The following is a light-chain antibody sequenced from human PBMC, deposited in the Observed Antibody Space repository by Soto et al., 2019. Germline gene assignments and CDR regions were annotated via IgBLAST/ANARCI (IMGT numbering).Light chain of an antibody. Sequence: QSVLTQPASVSGSPGQSITISCTGTSSDIGAYNFVSWYQQHPGKAPKLLIYDVSFRPSGVSDRFSGSKSGSTASLTISGLQSEDEADYYCSSYAGSSGLVFGGGTQLTVL. CDR1: SSDIGAYNF. CDR2: DVS. V-gene: IGLV2-14*01. CDR3: SSYAGSSGLV. J-gene: IGLJ2*01.